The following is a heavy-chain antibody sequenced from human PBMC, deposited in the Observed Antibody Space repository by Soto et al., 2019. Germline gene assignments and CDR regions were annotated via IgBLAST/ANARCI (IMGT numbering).Heavy chain of an antibody. J-gene: IGHJ3*02. Sequence: GESLKISCKGSGYSFTSYWIGWVRQMPGKGLEWMGIIYPGDSDTRYSPSFQGQVTISADKSISTAYLQWSSLKASDTAMYYCASHYYDSSGSYDAFDIWGQGTMVSVSS. D-gene: IGHD3-22*01. V-gene: IGHV5-51*01. CDR1: GYSFTSYW. CDR2: IYPGDSDT. CDR3: ASHYYDSSGSYDAFDI.